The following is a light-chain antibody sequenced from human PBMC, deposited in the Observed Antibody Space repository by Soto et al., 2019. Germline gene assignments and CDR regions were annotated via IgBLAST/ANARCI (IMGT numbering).Light chain of an antibody. V-gene: IGKV2-28*01. Sequence: DIVLTQSPLSLPVTPGEPASISCRSSQSLLHSNGNIYLDWYLQKPGQSPQLLIYLGASRDSGVPDRFSGSGSGTDFTLKITRVEAEEVGVYYCMQAIQAPRTFGLGTKWEIK. CDR3: MQAIQAPRT. J-gene: IGKJ1*01. CDR2: LGA. CDR1: QSLLHSNGNIY.